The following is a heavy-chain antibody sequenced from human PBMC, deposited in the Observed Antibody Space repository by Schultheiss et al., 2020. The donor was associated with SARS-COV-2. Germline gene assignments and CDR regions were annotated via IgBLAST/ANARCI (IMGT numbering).Heavy chain of an antibody. CDR1: GFTFSSYS. CDR2: ISSSSSYI. Sequence: GGSLRLSCAASGFTFSSYSMNWVRQAPGKGLEWVSSISSSSSYIYYADSVKGRFTISRDNSKNSMFLQMNGLTTEDSALYHCARDPVTAVGIDWYFDLWGRGTLVTVSS. CDR3: ARDPVTAVGIDWYFDL. J-gene: IGHJ2*01. V-gene: IGHV3-21*01. D-gene: IGHD2-2*01.